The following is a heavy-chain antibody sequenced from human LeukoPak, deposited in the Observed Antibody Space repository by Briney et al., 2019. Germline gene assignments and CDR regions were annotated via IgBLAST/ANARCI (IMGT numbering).Heavy chain of an antibody. D-gene: IGHD1-1*01. CDR1: GFTFTTYS. Sequence: GGSLRLSCAGSGFTFTTYSMTWVRQTPGEGLEWVSSISTRDTFINYADSVKGRFTISRDNAKNSLFLQMTSLRAEDTAMYYCARWKPRSDALDVWGKGTMVMVSS. J-gene: IGHJ3*01. CDR2: ISTRDTFI. V-gene: IGHV3-21*01. CDR3: ARWKPRSDALDV.